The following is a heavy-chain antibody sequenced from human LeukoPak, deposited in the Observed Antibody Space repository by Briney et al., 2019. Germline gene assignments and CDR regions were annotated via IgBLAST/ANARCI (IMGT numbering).Heavy chain of an antibody. D-gene: IGHD1-26*01. CDR1: GGSFSGYY. Sequence: SETLSPTCAVYGGSFSGYYWSWIRQPPGKGLEWIGEINHSGSTNYNPSLKSRVTISVDTSKNQFSLKLSSVTAADTAVYYCARKRYSGTFDYWGQGTLVTVSS. J-gene: IGHJ4*02. V-gene: IGHV4-34*01. CDR3: ARKRYSGTFDY. CDR2: INHSGST.